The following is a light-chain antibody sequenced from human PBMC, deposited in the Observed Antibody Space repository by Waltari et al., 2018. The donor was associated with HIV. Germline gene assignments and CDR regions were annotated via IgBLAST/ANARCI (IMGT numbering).Light chain of an antibody. CDR1: ILTKQS. CDR3: QSADISGIGV. J-gene: IGLJ3*02. CDR2: KDN. Sequence: SYELTQPPSLSVSSGQTARITCSGDILTKQSAYWYQQKPGQAPVLLIYKDNKRPSGIHQRFSGSSSGTTVTLTISGVQAEDGADYYCQSADISGIGVVAGGTQVTVL. V-gene: IGLV3-25*03.